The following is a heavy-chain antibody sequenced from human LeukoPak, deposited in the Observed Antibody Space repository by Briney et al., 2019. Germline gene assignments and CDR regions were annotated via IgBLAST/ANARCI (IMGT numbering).Heavy chain of an antibody. V-gene: IGHV4-4*02. Sequence: PSETLSLTCAVSGGSISSSNRWSWVRQPPGKGLEWIGEIYHSGSTNYNPSLKSRVTISVDKSKNQFSLKLSSVTAADTAVYYCATRKPVPPHYYYYYMDVWGKGTTVTVSS. CDR1: GGSISSSNR. CDR2: IYHSGST. CDR3: ATRKPVPPHYYYYYMDV. J-gene: IGHJ6*03.